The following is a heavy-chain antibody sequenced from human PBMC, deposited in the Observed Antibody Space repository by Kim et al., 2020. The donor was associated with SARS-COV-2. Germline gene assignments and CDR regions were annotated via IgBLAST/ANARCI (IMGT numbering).Heavy chain of an antibody. CDR1: GFSFSSYW. J-gene: IGHJ6*02. Sequence: GGSLRLSCAASGFSFSSYWMSWVRQAPGKGLEWVANIKQHGSEKYYVDSVKGRFTISRDDAKNSLSLQMNSLRAEDTAVYYCAREYWESGGMDVWGQGTTVIVS. D-gene: IGHD2-8*02. CDR2: IKQHGSEK. V-gene: IGHV3-7*01. CDR3: AREYWESGGMDV.